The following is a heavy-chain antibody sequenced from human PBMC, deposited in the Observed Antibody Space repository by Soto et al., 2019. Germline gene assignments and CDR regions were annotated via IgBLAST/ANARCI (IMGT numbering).Heavy chain of an antibody. CDR2: ISYDGSEK. CDR3: ARGPESGDF. J-gene: IGHJ4*02. Sequence: QVQLVESGGGVVQPGRSLRLSCATSGFTFSTFSMHWVRQAPGKGLEWVAHISYDGSEKDYADSVKGRFTISRDKSDNTLFLQMNSLTSEDTGVYYCARGPESGDFWGQGTLVTVPS. V-gene: IGHV3-30*04. D-gene: IGHD1-26*01. CDR1: GFTFSTFS.